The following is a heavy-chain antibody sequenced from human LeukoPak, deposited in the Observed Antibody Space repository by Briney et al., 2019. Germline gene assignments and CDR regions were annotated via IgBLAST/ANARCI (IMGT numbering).Heavy chain of an antibody. V-gene: IGHV1-8*03. J-gene: IGHJ6*03. CDR1: GYTFTRYD. Sequence: ASVKVSCKASGYTFTRYDVHWVRQATGHGLEGMGGMNPSSGTTGYAQNFQGRVTVTRDTSITAAYMELSSVRSEDPAIYYCARRYCGGGTCYYMDVWGKGTTVTVSS. CDR2: MNPSSGTT. CDR3: ARRYCGGGTCYYMDV. D-gene: IGHD2-15*01.